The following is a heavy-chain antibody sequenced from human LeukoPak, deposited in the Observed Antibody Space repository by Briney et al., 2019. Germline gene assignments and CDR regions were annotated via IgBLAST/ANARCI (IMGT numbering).Heavy chain of an antibody. J-gene: IGHJ4*02. CDR1: GGSFSGYN. CDR3: ARPSGATPFKRFDY. D-gene: IGHD1-26*01. CDR2: ISHNGST. V-gene: IGHV4-34*01. Sequence: PSETLSLTCAVYGGSFSGYNWTWLRQPPGKGLEWIGEISHNGSTNYNPSLKSRVTISVDTSKNQFSLKLSSVTAADTAVYYCARPSGATPFKRFDYWGQGTLVTVSS.